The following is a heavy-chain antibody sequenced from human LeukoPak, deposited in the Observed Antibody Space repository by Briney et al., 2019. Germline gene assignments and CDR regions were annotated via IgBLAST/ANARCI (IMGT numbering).Heavy chain of an antibody. J-gene: IGHJ4*02. V-gene: IGHV3-7*01. Sequence: GGSLRLSCAASGFTFSSYWMSWIRQAPGKGLEWVANIKQDGSEKYYGDSVKGRFTISRDNAKNSLYLQMNSLRAEDTAVYYCARDSLGMVEYYFDYWGQGTLVTVSS. CDR1: GFTFSSYW. CDR2: IKQDGSEK. CDR3: ARDSLGMVEYYFDY. D-gene: IGHD3-10*01.